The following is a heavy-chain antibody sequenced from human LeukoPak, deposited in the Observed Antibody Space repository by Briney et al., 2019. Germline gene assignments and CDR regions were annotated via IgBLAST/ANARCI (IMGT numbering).Heavy chain of an antibody. CDR3: AREGLGGLLSDY. D-gene: IGHD1-26*01. CDR2: INPNSRGT. CDR1: GYTFTAYY. Sequence: ASVKVSCKASGYTFTAYYVHWVRQAPGQGLEWMGWINPNSRGTKYAQKFQGRVTMTRDTSISTAYMELSRLRSNDTAVYYCAREGLGGLLSDYWGQGTLVTVSS. J-gene: IGHJ4*02. V-gene: IGHV1-2*02.